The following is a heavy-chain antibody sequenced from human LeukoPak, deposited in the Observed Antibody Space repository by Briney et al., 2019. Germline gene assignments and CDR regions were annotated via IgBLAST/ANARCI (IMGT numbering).Heavy chain of an antibody. Sequence: GGSLRLSSTVSGFTVSTNSMSWVRQAPGKGLEWVSFIYSDNTHYSDSVKGRFTISRDNSKNTLYLQMNSLRAEDTAVYYCARRAGAYSHPYDYWGQGTLVTVSS. V-gene: IGHV3-53*01. CDR1: GFTVSTNS. CDR3: ARRAGAYSHPYDY. CDR2: IYSDNT. D-gene: IGHD4/OR15-4a*01. J-gene: IGHJ4*02.